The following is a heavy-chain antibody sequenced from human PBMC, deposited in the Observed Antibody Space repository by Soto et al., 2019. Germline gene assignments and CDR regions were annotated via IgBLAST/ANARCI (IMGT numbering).Heavy chain of an antibody. CDR1: GGSISSGGYY. V-gene: IGHV4-31*03. D-gene: IGHD2-15*01. J-gene: IGHJ4*02. CDR2: IYYSGST. Sequence: SETLSLTCTVSGGSISSGGYYWSWIRQHPGKGLEWIGYIYYSGSTYYNPSLKSRVTTSVDTSKNQFSLKLSSVTAADTAVYYCAKSVGYCSGGSCPYGYYFDYWGQGTLVTVSS. CDR3: AKSVGYCSGGSCPYGYYFDY.